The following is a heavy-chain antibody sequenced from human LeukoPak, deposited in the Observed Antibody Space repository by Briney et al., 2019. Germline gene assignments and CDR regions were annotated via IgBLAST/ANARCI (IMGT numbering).Heavy chain of an antibody. CDR1: GFSFSRYG. CDR2: ISYDGSNK. J-gene: IGHJ4*02. V-gene: IGHV3-30*18. Sequence: GGSLRLSCAASGFSFSRYGMHWVRQAPGKGLEWVAVISYDGSNKYYADSVKGRFTISRDNSKNTLYLQMNSLRAEDTAVYYCAKGHYDSSGYPDYWGQGTLVTVSS. D-gene: IGHD3-22*01. CDR3: AKGHYDSSGYPDY.